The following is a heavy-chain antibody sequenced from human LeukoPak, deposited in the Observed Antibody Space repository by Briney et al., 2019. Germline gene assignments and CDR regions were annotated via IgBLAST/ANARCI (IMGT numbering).Heavy chain of an antibody. V-gene: IGHV3-23*01. D-gene: IGHD2-2*01. Sequence: GGSLRLSCAASGFTFSSYAMSWVRQAPGKGLEWVSAISGSGGSTYYADSVKGRFTISRDNSKNTLYLQMNSLRAEDTAVYYCAKDTFRWDIVVVPTGYWGQGTLVTVSS. CDR2: ISGSGGST. J-gene: IGHJ4*02. CDR1: GFTFSSYA. CDR3: AKDTFRWDIVVVPTGY.